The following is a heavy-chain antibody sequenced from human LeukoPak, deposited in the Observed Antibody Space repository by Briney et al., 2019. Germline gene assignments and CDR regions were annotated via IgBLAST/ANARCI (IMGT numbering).Heavy chain of an antibody. Sequence: ASVKVSCKASGYTFTGYYMHWVRQAPGQGLEWMGWINPNSGGTNYARKFQGRVTMTRDTSISTAYMELSRLRSDDTAVYYCAREISPYYFDYWGQGTLVTVSS. J-gene: IGHJ4*02. D-gene: IGHD2/OR15-2a*01. V-gene: IGHV1-2*02. CDR3: AREISPYYFDY. CDR2: INPNSGGT. CDR1: GYTFTGYY.